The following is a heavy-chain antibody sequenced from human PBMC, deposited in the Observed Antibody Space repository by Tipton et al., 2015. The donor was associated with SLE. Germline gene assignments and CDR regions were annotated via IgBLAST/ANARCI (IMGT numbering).Heavy chain of an antibody. CDR2: IRSKANSYAT. CDR3: TRQAYSGSYEFNY. J-gene: IGHJ4*02. V-gene: IGHV3-73*01. Sequence: GSLRLSCAASGFTFSGSAMHWVRQASGKGLEWVGRIRSKANSYATAYAASVKGRFTISRDDSKNTAYLQMNSLKTEDTAVYYCTRQAYSGSYEFNYWGQGTLVTVSS. D-gene: IGHD1-26*01. CDR1: GFTFSGSA.